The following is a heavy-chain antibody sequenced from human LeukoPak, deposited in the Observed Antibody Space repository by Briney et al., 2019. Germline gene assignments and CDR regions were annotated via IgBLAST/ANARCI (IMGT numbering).Heavy chain of an antibody. V-gene: IGHV3-7*01. CDR1: GFTFSSYW. J-gene: IGHJ4*02. CDR3: ARVGTYYYDSSGYFDY. Sequence: GRSLRLSCAASGFTFSSYWMSWVRQAPGKGLEWVANIKQDGSEKYYVDSVKGRFTISRDNAKNSLYLQMNSLRAEDTAVYYCARVGTYYYDSSGYFDYWGQGTLVTVSS. D-gene: IGHD3-22*01. CDR2: IKQDGSEK.